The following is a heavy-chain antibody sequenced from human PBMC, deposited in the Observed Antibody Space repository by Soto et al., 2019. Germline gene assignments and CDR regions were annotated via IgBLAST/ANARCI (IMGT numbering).Heavy chain of an antibody. CDR3: ARYGHVSGGWSYYYIDV. CDR2: IYYSGST. J-gene: IGHJ6*03. D-gene: IGHD6-19*01. V-gene: IGHV4-59*08. Sequence: QVQLQESGPGLVKPSETLSLTCTVSGGSISSYYWSWIRQPPGKGLEWIGYIYYSGSTNYNPSLKSRVTISVDTSKNLFSLKLSSVTAADTAVYYCARYGHVSGGWSYYYIDVWGKGTTVTVSS. CDR1: GGSISSYY.